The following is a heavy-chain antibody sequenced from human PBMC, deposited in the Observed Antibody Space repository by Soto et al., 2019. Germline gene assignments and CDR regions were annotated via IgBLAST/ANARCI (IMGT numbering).Heavy chain of an antibody. D-gene: IGHD2-2*03. V-gene: IGHV4-30-4*01. CDR3: AREVRWVMDIVVVPAAQQSPLAGMDV. CDR2: IYYSGST. Sequence: QVQLQESGPGLVKPSQTLSLTCTVSGGSISSGDYYWSWIRQPPGKGLEWIGYIYYSGSTYYNPSLKSRVTISVDTSKNQFSLKLSSVTAADTAVYYCAREVRWVMDIVVVPAAQQSPLAGMDVWGQGTTVTVSS. J-gene: IGHJ6*02. CDR1: GGSISSGDYY.